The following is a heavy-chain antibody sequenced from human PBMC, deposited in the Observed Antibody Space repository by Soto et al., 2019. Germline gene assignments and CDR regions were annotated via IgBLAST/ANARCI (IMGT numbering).Heavy chain of an antibody. CDR2: IYWDDDK. Sequence: QITLKESGPTLVKPTQTLTLTCTFSGFSLSTSGVGVGWIRQPPGKALEWLALIYWDDDKRYSPSLKSRLTITKDTSKNQVVLTMTNMDPVDTATYYCAHSNDYYGSGSLEGRYYYYYMDVWGKGTTVTVSS. J-gene: IGHJ6*03. CDR1: GFSLSTSGVG. V-gene: IGHV2-5*02. CDR3: AHSNDYYGSGSLEGRYYYYYMDV. D-gene: IGHD3-10*01.